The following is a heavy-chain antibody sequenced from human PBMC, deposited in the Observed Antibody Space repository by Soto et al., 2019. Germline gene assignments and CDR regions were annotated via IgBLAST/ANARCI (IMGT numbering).Heavy chain of an antibody. CDR1: GYTFTSYG. J-gene: IGHJ4*02. D-gene: IGHD3-9*01. CDR2: ISAYNGNT. CDR3: ARVLYYDILTGYYKREYYFDY. Sequence: WASVKVSCKASGYTFTSYGISWVRQAPGQGLEWMGWISAYNGNTNYAQKLQGRVTMTTDTSTSTAYMELRSLRSDDTAVYYCARVLYYDILTGYYKREYYFDYWGQGTLVTVSS. V-gene: IGHV1-18*04.